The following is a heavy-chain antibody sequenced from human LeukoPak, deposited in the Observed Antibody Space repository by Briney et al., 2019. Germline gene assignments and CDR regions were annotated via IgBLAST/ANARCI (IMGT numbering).Heavy chain of an antibody. CDR1: GGSISSGSYY. D-gene: IGHD3-10*01. Sequence: TSETLSLTCTVSGGSISSGSYYWSWIRQPPGKGLEWIGYIYYSGSTNYNPSLKSRVTISVDTSKNQFSLKLSSVTAADTAVYYCARGVGTMVRGVNNPCGMDVWGQGTTVTVSS. CDR3: ARGVGTMVRGVNNPCGMDV. J-gene: IGHJ6*02. V-gene: IGHV4-61*01. CDR2: IYYSGST.